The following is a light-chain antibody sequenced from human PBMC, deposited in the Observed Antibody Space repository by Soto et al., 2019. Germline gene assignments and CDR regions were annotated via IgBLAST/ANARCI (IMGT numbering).Light chain of an antibody. J-gene: IGKJ4*02. V-gene: IGKV1-39*01. CDR1: QSISNY. CDR2: AAS. Sequence: DTQMTQSPSSLSAFVGDRVTITCRSSQSISNYVNWYQQRPGKAPKLLIYAASTLHSGVPSRFSGSGSGRDFTLTISSLHPEDFATYYCQQSYHTLPLTFGGGTKVEV. CDR3: QQSYHTLPLT.